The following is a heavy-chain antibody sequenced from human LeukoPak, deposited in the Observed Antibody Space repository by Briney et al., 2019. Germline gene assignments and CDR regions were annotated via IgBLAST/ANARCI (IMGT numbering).Heavy chain of an antibody. V-gene: IGHV3-9*01. D-gene: IGHD6-13*01. Sequence: GGSLRLSCAASGFTFDDYAMHWVRQAPGKGLEWVSGISWNSGSIGYADSVKGRFTISRDNAKNSLYLQMNSLRAEDTALYYCAKDSGGSGSSWERSSYGMDVWGQGTTVTVSS. CDR2: ISWNSGSI. CDR3: AKDSGGSGSSWERSSYGMDV. CDR1: GFTFDDYA. J-gene: IGHJ6*02.